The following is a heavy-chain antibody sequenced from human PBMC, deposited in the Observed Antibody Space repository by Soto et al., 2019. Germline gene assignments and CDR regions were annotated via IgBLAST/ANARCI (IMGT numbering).Heavy chain of an antibody. V-gene: IGHV1-3*01. CDR1: GYTFTNYA. J-gene: IGHJ4*02. D-gene: IGHD3-22*01. CDR3: ARGDYCDIHDF. Sequence: ASVKVSCKASGYTFTNYAMHWVRQAPGQRLEWMGWINAGNGNTKYSQKFQGRVTITRDTSASTAYMDLSSLRSGDTAVYYCARGDYCDIHDFWGQGTLDIVSS. CDR2: INAGNGNT.